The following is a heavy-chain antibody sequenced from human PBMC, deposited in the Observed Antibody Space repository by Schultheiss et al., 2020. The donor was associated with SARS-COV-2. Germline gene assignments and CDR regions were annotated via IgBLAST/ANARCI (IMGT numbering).Heavy chain of an antibody. D-gene: IGHD4-11*01. Sequence: GGSLRLSCAASGFTFSNAWMSWVRQAPGKGLEWVSSISSSGSTIYYADSVKGRFTISRDNAKNSLYLQMNSLRAEDTAVYYCAKDGPTVTTPFDYWGQGTLVTV. CDR1: GFTFSNAW. V-gene: IGHV3-11*01. CDR3: AKDGPTVTTPFDY. CDR2: ISSSGSTI. J-gene: IGHJ4*02.